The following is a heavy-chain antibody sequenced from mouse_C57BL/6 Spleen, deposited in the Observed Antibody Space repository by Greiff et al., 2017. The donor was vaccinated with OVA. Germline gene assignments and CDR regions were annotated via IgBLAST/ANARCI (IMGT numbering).Heavy chain of an antibody. V-gene: IGHV1-69*01. CDR1: GYTFTSYW. Sequence: VQLQQPGAELVMPGASVKLSCKASGYTFTSYWMHWVKQRPGQGLEWIGEIDPSDSYTNYNQKFKGKSTLTVDKSSSTAYMQLSSLTSEDSAVYYCARSFDYDEGAWFAYWGQGTLVTVSA. J-gene: IGHJ3*01. D-gene: IGHD2-4*01. CDR2: IDPSDSYT. CDR3: ARSFDYDEGAWFAY.